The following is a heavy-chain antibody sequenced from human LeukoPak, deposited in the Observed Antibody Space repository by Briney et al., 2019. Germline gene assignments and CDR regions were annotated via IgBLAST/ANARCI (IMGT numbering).Heavy chain of an antibody. CDR3: ATSLYYYDSSGYYPLDS. CDR1: GFTFSSFW. Sequence: GGSLRLSCAASGFTFSSFWMHWGRQAPGKGLGLVSRLNSDGSSTSYADSLKGRFTISRDNAKNTLYLQMNSLRAEDTAVYYCATSLYYYDSSGYYPLDSWGQGTRSPSPQ. V-gene: IGHV3-74*01. D-gene: IGHD3-22*01. CDR2: LNSDGSST. J-gene: IGHJ4*02.